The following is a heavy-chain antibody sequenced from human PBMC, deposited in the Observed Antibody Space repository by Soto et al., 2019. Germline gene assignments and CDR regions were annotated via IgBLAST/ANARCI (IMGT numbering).Heavy chain of an antibody. J-gene: IGHJ3*02. V-gene: IGHV3-23*01. Sequence: PGGSLRLSFAASGFTFSSYAMSWVRQTPGKGLEWVSGISGSGGRTYYADSVKGRFTISRDNSNNTLSLQMHILRVEDTAVYFCAKGGYYSLFDIWGQGXMVTV. CDR2: ISGSGGRT. D-gene: IGHD3-16*01. CDR3: AKGGYYSLFDI. CDR1: GFTFSSYA.